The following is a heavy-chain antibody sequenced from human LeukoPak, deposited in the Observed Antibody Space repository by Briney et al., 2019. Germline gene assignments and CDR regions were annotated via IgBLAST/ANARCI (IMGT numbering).Heavy chain of an antibody. CDR1: GYTFTSYY. J-gene: IGHJ6*03. Sequence: ASVKVSCKASGYTFTSYYMHWVRQAPGQGLEWMGIINPSGGSTSYAQKFQGRVTMTRDMSTSTVYMELSSLRSEDTAVYYCARDPDYGDYGDYYYMDVWGKGTTVTVSS. V-gene: IGHV1-46*01. CDR3: ARDPDYGDYGDYYYMDV. D-gene: IGHD4-17*01. CDR2: INPSGGST.